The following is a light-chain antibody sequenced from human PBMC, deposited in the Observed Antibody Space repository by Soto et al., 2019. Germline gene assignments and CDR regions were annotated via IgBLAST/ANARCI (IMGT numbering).Light chain of an antibody. J-gene: IGLJ2*01. V-gene: IGLV1-36*01. Sequence: QSVLTQPPSVSEAPRQRVTISCSGSRSNVGNNAVSWYQQLPGKAPKLLIYYDDLLPSGVSDRFSGSKSGTSASLAISGLQSEDEADYYCATWDDSLNGRVFGGGTQLTVL. CDR2: YDD. CDR1: RSNVGNNA. CDR3: ATWDDSLNGRV.